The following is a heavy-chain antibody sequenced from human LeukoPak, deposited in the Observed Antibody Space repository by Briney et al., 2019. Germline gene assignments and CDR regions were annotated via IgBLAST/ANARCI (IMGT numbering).Heavy chain of an antibody. CDR3: AKVLWFGELSPCFDY. J-gene: IGHJ4*02. V-gene: IGHV3-23*01. D-gene: IGHD3-10*01. Sequence: GGPLRLSCAASGFTFSSYAMSWVRQAPGKGLEWVSAISGSGGSTYYADSVKGRFTISRDNSKNTLYLQMNSLRAEDTAVYYCAKVLWFGELSPCFDYWGQGTLVTVSS. CDR2: ISGSGGST. CDR1: GFTFSSYA.